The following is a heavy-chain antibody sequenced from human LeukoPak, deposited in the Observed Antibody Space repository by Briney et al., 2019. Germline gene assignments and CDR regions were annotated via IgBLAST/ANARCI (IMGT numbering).Heavy chain of an antibody. J-gene: IGHJ6*03. CDR2: ISGSGGST. CDR3: ARESGRYDFLGYMDV. CDR1: GFTFSSFA. Sequence: PGGSLRLSCAASGFTFSSFAMSWVRQAPGKGLEWVSAISGSGGSTYYADSVKGRFTISRDNSKNTLYLQMNSLRAEDTAVYYCARESGRYDFLGYMDVWGKGTTVTVSS. V-gene: IGHV3-23*01. D-gene: IGHD3-3*01.